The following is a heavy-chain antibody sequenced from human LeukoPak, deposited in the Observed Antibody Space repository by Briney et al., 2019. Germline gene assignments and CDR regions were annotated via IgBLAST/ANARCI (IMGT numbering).Heavy chain of an antibody. CDR2: INHSGST. Sequence: PSETLSLTCAVYGGSFSGYYWSWIRQPPGKGLEWIGEINHSGSTNYNPSLKSRVTISVDTSKNQFSLKLSPVTAADTAVYYCARDRSIVGATFRDYWGQGTLVTVSS. CDR3: ARDRSIVGATFRDY. J-gene: IGHJ4*02. CDR1: GGSFSGYY. V-gene: IGHV4-34*01. D-gene: IGHD1-26*01.